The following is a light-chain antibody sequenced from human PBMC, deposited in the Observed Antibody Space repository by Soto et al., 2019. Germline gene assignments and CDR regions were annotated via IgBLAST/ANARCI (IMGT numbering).Light chain of an antibody. CDR3: QQRSNWPPVIT. V-gene: IGKV3-11*01. J-gene: IGKJ5*01. CDR2: DAS. Sequence: EIVLTQSPATLSLSPGERVTLSCRASQSFSSYLAWYQQKPGQAPRLLSYDASKRATGIPARFSGRGSGTEFTLTISSLEPEDFAVYSGQQRSNWPPVITFGQGTRLEIK. CDR1: QSFSSY.